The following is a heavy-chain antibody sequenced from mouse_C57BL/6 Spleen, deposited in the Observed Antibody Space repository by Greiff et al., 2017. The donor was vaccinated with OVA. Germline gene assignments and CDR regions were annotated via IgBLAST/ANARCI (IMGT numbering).Heavy chain of an antibody. CDR2: IYPRSGNT. V-gene: IGHV1-81*01. CDR1: GYTFTSYG. D-gene: IGHD2-5*01. Sequence: VQVVESGAELARPGASVKLSCKASGYTFTSYGISWVKQRTGQGLGWIGEIYPRSGNTYYNEKFKGKATLTADKSSSTAYMELRSLTSEDSAVYFCAYYSNYTYWGQGTTPTVSS. J-gene: IGHJ2*01. CDR3: AYYSNYTY.